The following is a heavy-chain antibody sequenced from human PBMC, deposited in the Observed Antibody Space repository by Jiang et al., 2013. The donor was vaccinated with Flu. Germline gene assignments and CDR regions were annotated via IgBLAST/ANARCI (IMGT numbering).Heavy chain of an antibody. V-gene: IGHV4-39*01. CDR3: ARQGSGYSGYDRYYFDY. D-gene: IGHD5-12*01. J-gene: IGHJ4*02. CDR2: SIIVEH. Sequence: GSISSSSYYWGWIRQPQEGLEWIGVSIIVEHLLQPSLKSRVTISVDTSKNQFSLKLSSVTAADTAVYYCARQGSGYSGYDRYYFDYWGQGTLVTVSS. CDR1: GSISSSSYY.